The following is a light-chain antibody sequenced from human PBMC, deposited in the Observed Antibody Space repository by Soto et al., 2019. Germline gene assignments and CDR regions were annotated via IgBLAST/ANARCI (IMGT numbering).Light chain of an antibody. Sequence: EIVMTQSPATLSVSPGERVTLSCRASQSVSSSLAWYQKKPGQAPRLLIYGASTKATGIPARFSDSGSGTEFTLTISSLQSEDFAVYYCQQYNNWPPFTFGRGPKVDI. V-gene: IGKV3-15*01. CDR1: QSVSSS. CDR3: QQYNNWPPFT. J-gene: IGKJ3*01. CDR2: GAS.